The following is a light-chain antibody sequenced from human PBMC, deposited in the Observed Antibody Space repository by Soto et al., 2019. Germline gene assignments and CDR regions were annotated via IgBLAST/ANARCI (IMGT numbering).Light chain of an antibody. V-gene: IGKV3-15*01. J-gene: IGKJ4*01. CDR3: QQYNDRPLS. Sequence: EIVLTQSPATLSMSPGERATLSCRASQSVGSNLAWYQQQPGQAPRLLVYGASTRATEIPARFSCSGSGTEFTLTISSLQSEDFAVYYCQQYNDRPLSFGGGTKVEIK. CDR2: GAS. CDR1: QSVGSN.